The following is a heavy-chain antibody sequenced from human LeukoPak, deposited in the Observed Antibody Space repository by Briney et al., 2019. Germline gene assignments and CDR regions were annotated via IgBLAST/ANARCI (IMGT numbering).Heavy chain of an antibody. CDR1: RYTFTGYY. D-gene: IGHD6-13*01. CDR3: ARAVAAAGTGAEYFQH. J-gene: IGHJ1*01. CDR2: INPNSGGT. V-gene: IGHV1-2*06. Sequence: GASVKVSCKASRYTFTGYYIHWVRQAPGQGLEWMGRINPNSGGTNYAQKFQGRVTMTRDTSINTAYMELSRLRSDDTAVYYCARAVAAAGTGAEYFQHWGQGTLVTVSS.